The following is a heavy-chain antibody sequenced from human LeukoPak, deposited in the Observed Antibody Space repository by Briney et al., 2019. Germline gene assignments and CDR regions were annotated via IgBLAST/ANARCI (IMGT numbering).Heavy chain of an antibody. J-gene: IGHJ6*03. D-gene: IGHD3-9*01. CDR1: GFTFSSYA. V-gene: IGHV3-23*01. CDR2: ISGSGGST. CDR3: AKEGGTAYDILTGHSPKYYYYYMDV. Sequence: GGSLRLSCAASGFTFSSYAMSWVRQAPGKGLEWVSAISGSGGSTYYADSVKGRFTISRDNSKNTLYLQMNSLRAEDTAVYYCAKEGGTAYDILTGHSPKYYYYYMDVWGKGTTVTVSS.